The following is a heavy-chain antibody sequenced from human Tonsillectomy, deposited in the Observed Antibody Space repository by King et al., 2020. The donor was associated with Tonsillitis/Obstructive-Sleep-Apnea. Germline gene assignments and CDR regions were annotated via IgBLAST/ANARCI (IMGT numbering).Heavy chain of an antibody. CDR2: IYPGESNT. CDR1: GYSFTSYW. Sequence: DVQLVESGAEVKKPGESLKISCKGSGYSFTSYWIGWVGQMPGKGLEWMGIIYPGESNTKYRPSFQGQVTISAGKSISTAYLQWSSLKASDTAIYYCSRRFDSSSSGEFDYWGQGTLVTVSS. CDR3: SRRFDSSSSGEFDY. D-gene: IGHD6-6*01. V-gene: IGHV5-51*01. J-gene: IGHJ4*02.